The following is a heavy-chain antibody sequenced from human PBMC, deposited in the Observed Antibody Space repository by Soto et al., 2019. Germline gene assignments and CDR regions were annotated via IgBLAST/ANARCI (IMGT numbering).Heavy chain of an antibody. D-gene: IGHD4-4*01. J-gene: IGHJ6*02. CDR1: GGTFSSYA. CDR3: ARVPSYSNYVSGMDV. Sequence: SVKVSCKASGGTFSSYAISWVRQAPGQGLEWMGGIIPIFGTANYAQKFQGRVTITADESTSTAYMELSSLRSEDTAVYYCARVPSYSNYVSGMDVWGQGTTVTVSS. CDR2: IIPIFGTA. V-gene: IGHV1-69*13.